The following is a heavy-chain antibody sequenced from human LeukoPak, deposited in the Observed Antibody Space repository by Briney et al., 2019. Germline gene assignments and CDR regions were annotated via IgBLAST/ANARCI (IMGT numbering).Heavy chain of an antibody. J-gene: IGHJ3*02. Sequence: SVKVSCKASGGTFSSYAISWVRQAPGQGLEWMGGIIPIFGTANYAQKFQGRVTITADESTSTAYMELSSLRSEDTAVYYCARDMGYYNSSGYYAVGAFDIWGQGTMVTVSS. CDR2: IIPIFGTA. V-gene: IGHV1-69*13. CDR3: ARDMGYYNSSGYYAVGAFDI. CDR1: GGTFSSYA. D-gene: IGHD3-22*01.